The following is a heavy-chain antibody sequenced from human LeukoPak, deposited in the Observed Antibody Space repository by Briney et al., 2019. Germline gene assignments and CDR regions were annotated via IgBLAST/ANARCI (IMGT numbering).Heavy chain of an antibody. CDR2: IFYSGST. D-gene: IGHD5-18*01. J-gene: IGHJ3*02. Sequence: SETLSLTCTVSGGSISSSSYYWGWIRQPPGKGLEWIGSIFYSGSTYYNPSLRGRVTISVDTSENHFSLKVTSVTAADTAVYYCARHLYTYGSKGAFDIWGQGTMVTVSS. CDR1: GGSISSSSYY. V-gene: IGHV4-39*01. CDR3: ARHLYTYGSKGAFDI.